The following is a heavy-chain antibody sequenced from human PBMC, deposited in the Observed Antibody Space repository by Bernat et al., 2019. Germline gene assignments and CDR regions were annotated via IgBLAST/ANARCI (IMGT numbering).Heavy chain of an antibody. V-gene: IGHV3-15*01. CDR3: TTDWVQLLPLDAFDI. CDR2: IKSKTDGGTT. J-gene: IGHJ3*02. Sequence: EVQLVESGGGLVKPGGSLRLSCAASGFTFSNAWMSWVRQAPGKGLEWVGRIKSKTDGGTTDYAAPVKGRFTISRDDSKNTLYLQMHSLKTEDTAVYYCTTDWVQLLPLDAFDIWGQGTMVTVSS. CDR1: GFTFSNAW. D-gene: IGHD2-2*01.